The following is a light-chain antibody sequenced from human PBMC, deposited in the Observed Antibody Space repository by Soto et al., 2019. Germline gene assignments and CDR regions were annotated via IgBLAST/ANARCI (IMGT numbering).Light chain of an antibody. V-gene: IGLV2-14*03. Sequence: QSALTQPASVSGSPGQSITISCTGTSSDLGSYNYVSWYQQHPGKAPKLVIYDVSNRPPGVSNRFSGSKSGNTASLTISGLQAEDEADYYCISYTTSTTWVFGTGTKVTVL. CDR2: DVS. CDR3: ISYTTSTTWV. J-gene: IGLJ1*01. CDR1: SSDLGSYNY.